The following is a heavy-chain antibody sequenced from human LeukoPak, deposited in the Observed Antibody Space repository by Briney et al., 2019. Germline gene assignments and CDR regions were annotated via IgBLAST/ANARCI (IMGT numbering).Heavy chain of an antibody. CDR3: ARDDYGDYTVGSEYFQH. V-gene: IGHV3-7*03. J-gene: IGHJ1*01. D-gene: IGHD4-17*01. Sequence: GGSLRLSCAASGFTFSSYWMSWVRQAPGKGLEWVANINKDGGEKYYVDSVKGRFTISRDNAKNSLYLQMNSLRADDTAVYYCARDDYGDYTVGSEYFQHWGQGTLVTVSS. CDR1: GFTFSSYW. CDR2: INKDGGEK.